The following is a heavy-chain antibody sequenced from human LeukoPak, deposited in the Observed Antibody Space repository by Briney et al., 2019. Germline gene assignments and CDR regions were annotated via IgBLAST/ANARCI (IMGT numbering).Heavy chain of an antibody. CDR3: AVDYGVSYYYYGMDV. CDR2: IRYDGSNK. CDR1: GFIFSSYG. Sequence: PGGSLRLSCAASGFIFSSYGMHWVRQAPGKGLEWVAFIRYDGSNKYYADSVKGRFTISRDNSKNTLYLQMNSLRAEDTAVYYCAVDYGVSYYYYGMDVWGQGTTVTVSS. V-gene: IGHV3-30*02. J-gene: IGHJ6*02. D-gene: IGHD4-17*01.